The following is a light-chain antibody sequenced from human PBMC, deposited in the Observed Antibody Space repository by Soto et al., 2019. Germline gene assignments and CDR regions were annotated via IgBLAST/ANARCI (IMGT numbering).Light chain of an antibody. V-gene: IGKV3-11*01. CDR3: QQRSTWPFLT. CDR2: YAS. Sequence: VLTQTPATLSLSPGERATLSCRASQTVSRYVAWYQQKPGQAPSRLIYYASNSATGSPARFISSGSGTDYTLTIISLEPADFAVYYCQQRSTWPFLTFGGGTTVEI. J-gene: IGKJ4*01. CDR1: QTVSRY.